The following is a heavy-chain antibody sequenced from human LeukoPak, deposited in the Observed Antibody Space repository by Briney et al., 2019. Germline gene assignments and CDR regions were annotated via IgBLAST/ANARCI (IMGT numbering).Heavy chain of an antibody. CDR1: GYDFTGYW. J-gene: IGHJ5*02. V-gene: IGHV5-10-1*01. CDR2: IGPSDSYT. Sequence: GESLKISCKGSGYDFTGYWISWVRQMPGKGLEWMGRIGPSDSYTNYSPSFQGHVTISADKSISTAYLQWSSLKASDTAMYYCAPHRGGLEDLTFDPWGQGTLVTVSS. CDR3: APHRGGLEDLTFDP. D-gene: IGHD3-10*01.